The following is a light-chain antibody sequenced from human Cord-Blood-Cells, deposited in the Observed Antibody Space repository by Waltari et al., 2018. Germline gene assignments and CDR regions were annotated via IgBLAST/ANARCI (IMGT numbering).Light chain of an antibody. CDR2: GAS. J-gene: IGKJ2*01. CDR3: QQYGSSPRT. V-gene: IGKV3-20*01. Sequence: EIVLRQSPGTLSMSRGERATLSCRASQSVSSSYLAWYQQKPGQAPRLLIYGASSRATGIPDRFSGSGSGTDFTLTISRLEPEDFAVYYCQQYGSSPRTFGQGTKLEIK. CDR1: QSVSSSY.